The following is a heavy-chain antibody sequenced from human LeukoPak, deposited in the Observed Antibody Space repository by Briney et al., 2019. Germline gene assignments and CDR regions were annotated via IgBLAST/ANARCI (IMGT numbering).Heavy chain of an antibody. CDR1: GFTFTDYA. V-gene: IGHV3-23*01. D-gene: IGHD2-2*01. CDR3: AKVRGFGLVPNDY. J-gene: IGHJ4*02. CDR2: ISGGAANS. Sequence: GGSLGLSCAASGFTFTDYAMSWVRQAPGKGLEWVSSISGGAANSWYADSVKGRFTISRDNSKNTLYLQMNSLRAEDTALYYCAKVRGFGLVPNDYWGQGALVTVSS.